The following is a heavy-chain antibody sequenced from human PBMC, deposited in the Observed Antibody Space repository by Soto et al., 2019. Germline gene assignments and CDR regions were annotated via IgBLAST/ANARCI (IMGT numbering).Heavy chain of an antibody. Sequence: EVHLLETGGGLVQPGGSLRLSCTASGFTFSSYAMTWVRQAPGRGLEGGSGITASGGRTFYADYVKGRFTISRDNSRSTLYLQMNSLRAEDTAVYYCAKDTRYADYVRWFDSWGQGTLVTVSS. CDR2: ITASGGRT. J-gene: IGHJ5*01. CDR1: GFTFSSYA. V-gene: IGHV3-23*01. D-gene: IGHD4-17*01. CDR3: AKDTRYADYVRWFDS.